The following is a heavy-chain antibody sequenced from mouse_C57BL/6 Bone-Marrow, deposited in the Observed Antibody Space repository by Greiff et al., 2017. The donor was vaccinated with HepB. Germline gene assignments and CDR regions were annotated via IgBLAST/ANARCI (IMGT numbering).Heavy chain of an antibody. CDR1: GYTFTDYY. Sequence: EVQLQESGPVLVKPGASVKMSCKASGYTFTDYYMNWVKQSHGKSLEWIGVINPYNGGTSYNQKFKGKATLTVGKSSSTAYMELNSLTSEDSAVYYCARWLRRWFAYWGQGTLVTVSA. J-gene: IGHJ3*01. CDR3: ARWLRRWFAY. D-gene: IGHD2-2*01. V-gene: IGHV1-19*01. CDR2: INPYNGGT.